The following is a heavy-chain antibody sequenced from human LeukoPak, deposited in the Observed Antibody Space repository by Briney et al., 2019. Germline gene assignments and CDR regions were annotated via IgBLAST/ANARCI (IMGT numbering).Heavy chain of an antibody. J-gene: IGHJ6*03. CDR3: ARQYSGSYYYYHYYMDV. Sequence: GESLKISCKGSGYSFTSYWIGWVRQMPGKGLEWMGIIYPGDSDTRYSPSFQGQVTISADKSISTAYLQWSSLKASDTTMYYCARQYSGSYYYYHYYMDVWGKGTTVTVSS. D-gene: IGHD1-26*01. V-gene: IGHV5-51*01. CDR2: IYPGDSDT. CDR1: GYSFTSYW.